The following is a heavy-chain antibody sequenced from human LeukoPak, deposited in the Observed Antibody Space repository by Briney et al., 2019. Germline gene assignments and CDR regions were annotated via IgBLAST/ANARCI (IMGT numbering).Heavy chain of an antibody. Sequence: SETLSLTCAVYGGAFSGYYWSGIRKPPGKGLEWIGEINHSGSTNYNPSLKSRVTISVDTSKNQFSLKLSSVTAADTAVYYCARDRRITIFGVDRRNYGMDVWGQGTTVTVSS. CDR2: INHSGST. CDR3: ARDRRITIFGVDRRNYGMDV. CDR1: GGAFSGYY. D-gene: IGHD3-3*01. J-gene: IGHJ6*02. V-gene: IGHV4-34*01.